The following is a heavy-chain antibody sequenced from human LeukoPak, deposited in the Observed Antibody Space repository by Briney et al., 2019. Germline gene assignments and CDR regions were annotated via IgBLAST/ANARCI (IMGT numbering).Heavy chain of an antibody. CDR2: IYYSGST. D-gene: IGHD6-19*01. J-gene: IGHJ5*02. CDR1: GGSISRYY. CDR3: AREWMVPDWFDP. V-gene: IGHV4-59*01. Sequence: SETLSLTCTDSGGSISRYYWSLIRQPPGKGLERIGYIYYSGSTNYNPSPKSRVSIPVDTSKNQLSLKLSTVTAADTAVYYCAREWMVPDWFDPWGQGTLVTVSS.